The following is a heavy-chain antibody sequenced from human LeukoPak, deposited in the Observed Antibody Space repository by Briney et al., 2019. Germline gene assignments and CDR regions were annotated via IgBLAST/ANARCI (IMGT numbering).Heavy chain of an antibody. Sequence: GGSLRLSCAASGFTFDDYGMSWVRQAPGKGLEWVSGINWNGGSTGYADSVKGRFTISRDNAKNSLYLQMNSLRAEDTAVYYCARESGSVTSEVDFDYWGQGTLVTVSS. D-gene: IGHD4-17*01. CDR3: ARESGSVTSEVDFDY. V-gene: IGHV3-20*04. J-gene: IGHJ4*02. CDR2: INWNGGST. CDR1: GFTFDDYG.